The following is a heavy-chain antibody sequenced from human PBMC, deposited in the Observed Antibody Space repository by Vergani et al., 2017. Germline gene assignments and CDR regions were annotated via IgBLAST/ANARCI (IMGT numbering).Heavy chain of an antibody. CDR3: ARDPLYSTTWPFLGRAMDV. CDR2: FYTGGGT. D-gene: IGHD6-13*01. CDR1: GGSISSGSYY. V-gene: IGHV4-61*02. J-gene: IGHJ6*02. Sequence: QVQLQESGPGLVRPSQTLSLTCTVSGGSISSGSYYWSWFRQPAGKGLEWIGRFYTGGGTSYNPSLKSRVTISVDTSKNQFSLQLSSMTAADTAVYYCARDPLYSTTWPFLGRAMDVWGQGTTVTVSS.